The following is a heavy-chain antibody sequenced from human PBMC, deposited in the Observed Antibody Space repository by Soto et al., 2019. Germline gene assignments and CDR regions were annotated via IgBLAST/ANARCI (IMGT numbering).Heavy chain of an antibody. CDR2: IYYSGST. Sequence: SETLSLTCTVSGGSISSYYWSWIRQPPGKGLEWIGYIYYSGSTNYNPSLKSRVTISVDTSKNQFSLKLSSVTAADTAVYYCARDLGDPTVAVAGSQWFDPWGQGTLVTVSS. D-gene: IGHD6-19*01. CDR1: GGSISSYY. V-gene: IGHV4-59*01. CDR3: ARDLGDPTVAVAGSQWFDP. J-gene: IGHJ5*02.